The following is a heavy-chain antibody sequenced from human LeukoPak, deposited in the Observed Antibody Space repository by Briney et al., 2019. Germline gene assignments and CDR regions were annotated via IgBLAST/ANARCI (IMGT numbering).Heavy chain of an antibody. CDR2: IYYSGST. Sequence: SETLSLTCTVSGGSISSSPYYWGWIRQPPGKGLEWIGSIYYSGSTYYNPSLKSRVTISVDTSKNQFSLKLSSVTAADTAVYYCARFGYGSGSYPTNWGQGTLVTVSS. CDR1: GGSISSSPYY. D-gene: IGHD3-10*01. CDR3: ARFGYGSGSYPTN. J-gene: IGHJ4*02. V-gene: IGHV4-39*01.